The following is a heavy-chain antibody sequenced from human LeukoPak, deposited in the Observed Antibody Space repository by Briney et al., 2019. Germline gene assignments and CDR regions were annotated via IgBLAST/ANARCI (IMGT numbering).Heavy chain of an antibody. CDR2: ISGSGGGT. Sequence: PGGSLRLSCAASGFTFSSYAMSWVHQAPGKGLEWVSTISGSGGGTYYAESVKGRFTISRDNSKNTLFLQMNSLRAEDTAVYYCTGAGYCGGDCYSVYWGQGTLVTVSS. CDR3: TGAGYCGGDCYSVY. J-gene: IGHJ4*02. D-gene: IGHD2-21*02. V-gene: IGHV3-23*01. CDR1: GFTFSSYA.